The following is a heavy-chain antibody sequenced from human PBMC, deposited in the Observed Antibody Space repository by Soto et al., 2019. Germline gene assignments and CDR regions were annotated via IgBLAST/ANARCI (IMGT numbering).Heavy chain of an antibody. V-gene: IGHV4-39*01. CDR2: IYYSGST. CDR1: GGSISSSSYY. CDR3: AKCGYSGYDCDY. Sequence: LSLTCTVSGGSISSSSYYWGWIRQPPGKGLEWIGSIYYSGSTYYNPSLKSRATISVDTSKNQFSLKLSSVTAADTAVYYCAKCGYSGYDCDYWGQGTLVTVSS. J-gene: IGHJ4*02. D-gene: IGHD5-12*01.